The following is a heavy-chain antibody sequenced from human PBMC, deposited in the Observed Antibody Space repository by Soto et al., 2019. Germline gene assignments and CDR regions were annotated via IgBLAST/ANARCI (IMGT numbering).Heavy chain of an antibody. Sequence: GGSLRLSCAVSGFNVNDAWMNWVRQAPGKGLEWVGLLKSKPDGGTTDYTAPVRGRFTISRDDSKNTLYLQMSSLKTEDTAVYYCATLATYGSVSYYLMWGQGTLVTVSS. CDR2: LKSKPDGGTT. CDR3: ATLATYGSVSYYLM. CDR1: GFNVNDAW. V-gene: IGHV3-15*07. J-gene: IGHJ4*02. D-gene: IGHD3-10*01.